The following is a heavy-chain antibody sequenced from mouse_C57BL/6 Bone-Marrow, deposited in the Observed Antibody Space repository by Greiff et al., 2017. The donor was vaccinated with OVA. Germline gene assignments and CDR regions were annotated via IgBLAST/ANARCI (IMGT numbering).Heavy chain of an antibody. Sequence: EVQVVESGAELVRPGASVKLSCTASGFNIKDDYMHWVKQRPEQGLEWIGWIDPENGDTEYASKFQGKATITADTSSNTAYLQLSSLTSEDTAVYYCTLYYGNYFDYWGQGTTLTVSS. D-gene: IGHD2-1*01. CDR3: TLYYGNYFDY. CDR1: GFNIKDDY. J-gene: IGHJ2*01. CDR2: IDPENGDT. V-gene: IGHV14-4*01.